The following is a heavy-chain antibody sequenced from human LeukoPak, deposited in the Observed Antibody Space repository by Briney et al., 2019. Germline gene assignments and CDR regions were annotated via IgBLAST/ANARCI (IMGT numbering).Heavy chain of an antibody. CDR1: SGSISSHY. CDR2: IYYSGST. Sequence: PSETLSLTCTVSSGSISSHYWSWIRQPPGKGLEWIGYIYYSGSTNYNPSLKSRVTISVDTSKNQFSLKLSSVTAADTAVYYCAGAGYSYGLGIFDYWGQGTLVTVSS. J-gene: IGHJ4*02. CDR3: AGAGYSYGLGIFDY. V-gene: IGHV4-59*11. D-gene: IGHD5-18*01.